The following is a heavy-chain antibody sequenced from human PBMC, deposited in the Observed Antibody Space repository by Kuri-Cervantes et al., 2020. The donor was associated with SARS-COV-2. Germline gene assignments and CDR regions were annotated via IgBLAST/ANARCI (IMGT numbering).Heavy chain of an antibody. J-gene: IGHJ4*02. CDR2: INHSGST. CDR1: GGSFSGYY. CDR3: ARSGVAWNDEDYFDY. D-gene: IGHD1-1*01. V-gene: IGHV4-34*01. Sequence: ESLKISCAVYGGSFSGYYWSWIRQPPGKGLEWIGEINHSGSTNYNPSLESRVTISVDTSKNQFSLKLSSVTAADTAVYYCARSGVAWNDEDYFDYWGQGTLVTVSS.